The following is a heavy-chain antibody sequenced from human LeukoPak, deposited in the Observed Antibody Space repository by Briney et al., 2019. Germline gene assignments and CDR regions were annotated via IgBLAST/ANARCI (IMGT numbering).Heavy chain of an antibody. Sequence: PSETLSLTCTVSGGSISSGGYYWSWIRQHPGKGLERIGYIYYSGSTYYNPSLKSRVTISVDTSKNQFSLKLSSVTAADTAVYYCARDILPSYYYGSGSIIWGQGTLVTVSS. J-gene: IGHJ4*02. V-gene: IGHV4-31*03. CDR3: ARDILPSYYYGSGSII. CDR2: IYYSGST. D-gene: IGHD3-10*01. CDR1: GGSISSGGYY.